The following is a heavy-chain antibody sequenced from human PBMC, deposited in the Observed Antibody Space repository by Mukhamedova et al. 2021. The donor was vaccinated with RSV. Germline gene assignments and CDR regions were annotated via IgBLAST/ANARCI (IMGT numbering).Heavy chain of an antibody. CDR3: ARDLPRGWLVDY. CDR2: IYHSGST. D-gene: IGHD6-19*01. V-gene: IGHV4-38-2*02. J-gene: IGHJ4*02. Sequence: IGSIYHSGSTYYNPSLKSRVTISVDTSKNQFSLKLSSVTAADTAVNYCARDLPRGWLVDYWGQGTLVTVSS.